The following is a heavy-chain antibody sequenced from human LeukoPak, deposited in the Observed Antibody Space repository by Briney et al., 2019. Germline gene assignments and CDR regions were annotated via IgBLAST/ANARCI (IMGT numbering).Heavy chain of an antibody. D-gene: IGHD3-3*01. CDR3: AKGSYDFWSGYSPYYFEY. Sequence: LTGGSLRLSCAGSGFNFSASSMNWVRQAPGKGLEWVSYISFNSGTIYYADSVKGRFTISRDNSKNTLYLQMNSLRAEDTAVYYCAKGSYDFWSGYSPYYFEYWGQGALVTVSS. CDR1: GFNFSASS. V-gene: IGHV3-48*01. J-gene: IGHJ4*02. CDR2: ISFNSGTI.